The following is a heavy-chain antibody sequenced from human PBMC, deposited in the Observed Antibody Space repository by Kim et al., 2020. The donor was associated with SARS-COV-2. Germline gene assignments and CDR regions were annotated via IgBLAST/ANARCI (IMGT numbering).Heavy chain of an antibody. CDR1: GDSLIDLS. V-gene: IGHV1-24*01. CDR3: ATSLIYYTAGTSRVRYFDL. CDR2: FDVEYGET. D-gene: IGHD3-16*02. Sequence: ASVKVSCKVSGDSLIDLSIHWVRQAPGRGLESMGGFDVEYGETVYTQKFQGRVTMTEDTPTDTAYMEIRSLRFEDTAVYFCATSLIYYTAGTSRVRYFDLWGRGTLVTVSS. J-gene: IGHJ2*01.